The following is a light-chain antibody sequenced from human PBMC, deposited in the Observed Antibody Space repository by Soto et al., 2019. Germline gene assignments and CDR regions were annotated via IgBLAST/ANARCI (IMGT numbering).Light chain of an antibody. V-gene: IGKV1-6*01. CDR3: LQDYLYPWT. CDR2: AAS. CDR1: QGIRND. Sequence: AIRMTQSPSSLSASVGDRVTITCRASQGIRNDLGWYQQKPGKAPKVLIYAASSLQSGVPSRFSGSGSGTHFTLTISSLQPEDSATYYCLQDYLYPWTFGQGTKVDIK. J-gene: IGKJ1*01.